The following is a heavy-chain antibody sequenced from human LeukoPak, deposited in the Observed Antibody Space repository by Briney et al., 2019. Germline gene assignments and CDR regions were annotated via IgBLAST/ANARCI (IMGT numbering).Heavy chain of an antibody. V-gene: IGHV4-39*01. CDR2: IYYSGST. Sequence: WVRQAPGKGLEWIGSIYYSGSTYYNPSLKSRVTISVDTSKNQFSLKLSSVTAADTAVYYCARLSGSYRGDYFDYWGQGTLVTVSS. CDR3: ARLSGSYRGDYFDY. J-gene: IGHJ4*02. D-gene: IGHD1-26*01.